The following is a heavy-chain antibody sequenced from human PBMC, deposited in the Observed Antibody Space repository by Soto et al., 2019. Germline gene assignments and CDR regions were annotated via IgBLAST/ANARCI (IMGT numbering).Heavy chain of an antibody. CDR1: GFTFSDYA. CDR2: IGGGDDDR. Sequence: EVQLLESGGGLVQPGGSLRLSCAASGFTFSDYAMSWVRQAPGKGLEWVSSIGGGDDDRFSPDSVKGRFTISRDNSKNTLYLQMNRLRAEDTALYFCAKDREDHNSVWDAFDVWGQGTVVTVSS. J-gene: IGHJ3*01. D-gene: IGHD1-20*01. CDR3: AKDREDHNSVWDAFDV. V-gene: IGHV3-23*01.